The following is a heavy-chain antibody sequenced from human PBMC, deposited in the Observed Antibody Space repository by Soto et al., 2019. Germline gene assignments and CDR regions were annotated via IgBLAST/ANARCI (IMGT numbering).Heavy chain of an antibody. CDR2: IQSGGPT. J-gene: IGHJ6*02. CDR3: ARELVAVAGLDVYYYGMDV. Sequence: GGSLRLSCAASGFTVSSKYMSWVRQAPGKGLEWVSLIQSGGPTYYADSVKGRFTISRDTSENTLHLQMDSLRAEDTAVYYCARELVAVAGLDVYYYGMDVCGQRTTVTVSS. CDR1: GFTVSSKY. D-gene: IGHD6-19*01. V-gene: IGHV3-66*01.